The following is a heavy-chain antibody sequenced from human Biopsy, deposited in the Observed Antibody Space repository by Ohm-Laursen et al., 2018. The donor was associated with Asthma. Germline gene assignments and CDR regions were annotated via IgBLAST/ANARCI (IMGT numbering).Heavy chain of an antibody. D-gene: IGHD3-22*01. V-gene: IGHV4-30-4*01. Sequence: TLSLTCTVSGGSISSGDYYWSWIRQPPGKGLEWIGYIYYSGSTYYNPSLKSRVTISVDTSKNQFSLKLSSVTAADTAVYYCARDLSSYDSSGYYRRWFDPWGQGTLVTVSS. CDR3: ARDLSSYDSSGYYRRWFDP. CDR2: IYYSGST. J-gene: IGHJ5*02. CDR1: GGSISSGDYY.